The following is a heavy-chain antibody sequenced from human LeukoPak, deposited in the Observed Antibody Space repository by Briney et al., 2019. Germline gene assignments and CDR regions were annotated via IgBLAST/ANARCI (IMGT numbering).Heavy chain of an antibody. CDR2: ISYSGTT. CDR3: ARHGSGTSLALYP. CDR1: GGSMSSYY. V-gene: IGHV4-59*08. Sequence: SETLSLPCTVSGGSMSSYYWSWIRQSPGKGLEWVGYISYSGTTNYNPSLKSRVTISLGTSKNRFSLNLTSVTAADTAVYYCARHGSGTSLALYPWGQGTLVTVSS. J-gene: IGHJ5*02. D-gene: IGHD3-10*01.